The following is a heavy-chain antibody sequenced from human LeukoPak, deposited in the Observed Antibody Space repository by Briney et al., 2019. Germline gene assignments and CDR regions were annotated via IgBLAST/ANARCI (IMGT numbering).Heavy chain of an antibody. Sequence: GGSLRLSCAASGFTFNNYNMNWVRQAPGRGLEWVSAIGGGGTPYYSDSVKGRFTISRDNSKNTLYLQMNSLRAEDTAVYYCAKDDHGGSGWRDYFDQWGQGTLVTVSS. J-gene: IGHJ4*02. CDR1: GFTFNNYN. CDR2: IGGGGTP. D-gene: IGHD6-19*01. V-gene: IGHV3-23*01. CDR3: AKDDHGGSGWRDYFDQ.